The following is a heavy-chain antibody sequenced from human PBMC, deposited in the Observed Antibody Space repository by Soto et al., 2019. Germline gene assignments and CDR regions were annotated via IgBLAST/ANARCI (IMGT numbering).Heavy chain of an antibody. J-gene: IGHJ1*01. CDR2: ISYDGSNK. V-gene: IGHV3-30-3*01. CDR1: GFTFSSYA. Sequence: QVQLVESGGGVVQPGRSLRLSCAASGFTFSSYAMHWVRQAPGKGLEWVAVISYDGSNKYYADSVKGRFTISRDNSKNTLYLQMNSLRAEDTAVYYCARDSVASGSYTEYFQHWGQGTLVTVSS. CDR3: ARDSVASGSYTEYFQH. D-gene: IGHD1-26*01.